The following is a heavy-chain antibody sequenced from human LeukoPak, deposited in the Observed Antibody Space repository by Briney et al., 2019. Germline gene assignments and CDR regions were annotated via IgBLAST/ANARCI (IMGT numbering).Heavy chain of an antibody. J-gene: IGHJ5*02. CDR3: ARGRQRRYKNERNNWFGP. Sequence: SETLSLTCAVYGGSFSGYYWSWIRQPPGKGLEWIGEINHSGSTNYNPSLKSRVTISVDTSKNQFSLKLSSVTAADTAVYYCARGRQRRYKNERNNWFGPWGQGTLVTVSS. CDR1: GGSFSGYY. CDR2: INHSGST. V-gene: IGHV4-34*01. D-gene: IGHD5-24*01.